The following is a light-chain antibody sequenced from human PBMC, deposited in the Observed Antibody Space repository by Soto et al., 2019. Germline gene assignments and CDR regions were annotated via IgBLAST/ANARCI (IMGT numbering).Light chain of an antibody. CDR1: QSIGTS. CDR3: QQSYSTPPLFT. Sequence: DIQMTQSPPSLSASVGDRVTITCRASQSIGTSFYWYQQKPGMAPKLLIFAASTLLSGVPARFSGRGSGTDFTLTISSLQPEDFAIYYCQQSYSTPPLFTFGPGTKVDFK. CDR2: AAS. V-gene: IGKV1-39*01. J-gene: IGKJ3*01.